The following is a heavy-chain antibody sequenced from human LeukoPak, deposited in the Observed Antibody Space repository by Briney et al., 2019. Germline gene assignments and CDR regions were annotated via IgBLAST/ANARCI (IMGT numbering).Heavy chain of an antibody. CDR3: AKDGEVYCSGGSCYYFDY. D-gene: IGHD2-15*01. Sequence: PGGSLRLSCAASGFTFSSYGMHWVRQAPGKGLEWVAVIWYDGSNKYYADSVKGRFTISRDNSKNTLYLQMNSLRAEDTAVYYCAKDGEVYCSGGSCYYFDYWGQGTLVTVSS. CDR2: IWYDGSNK. CDR1: GFTFSSYG. V-gene: IGHV3-30*02. J-gene: IGHJ4*02.